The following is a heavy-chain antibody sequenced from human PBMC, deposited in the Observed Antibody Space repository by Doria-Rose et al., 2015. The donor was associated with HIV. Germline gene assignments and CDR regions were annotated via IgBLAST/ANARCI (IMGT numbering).Heavy chain of an antibody. CDR2: SCSDDER. CDR3: ARIKSSRWYHKYYFDF. CDR1: GVSLSSTGMG. V-gene: IGHV2-26*01. D-gene: IGHD6-13*01. J-gene: IGHJ4*02. Sequence: QITLKESGPVLVKPTGTLTLTCTVSGVSLSSTGMGVSWIRQPTGKALEWLAISCSDDERSYKASLKSRLTISRGTSKRQVVLTMTDMDPVDTATYYCARIKSSRWYHKYYFDFWGQGTLV.